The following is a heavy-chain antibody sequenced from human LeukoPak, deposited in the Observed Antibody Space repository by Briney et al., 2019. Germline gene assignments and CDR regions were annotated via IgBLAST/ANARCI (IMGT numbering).Heavy chain of an antibody. CDR1: GASISSYY. Sequence: WGTRALTGPVSGASISSYYWSGIRRPPGKGLEGMGYIYYSGSTNYNPSLKSRVTISVDTSKNQFSLKLSSVTAADTAVYYCARWITVTIVGSYYFDYWGQGTLVTVSS. CDR2: IYYSGST. V-gene: IGHV4-59*01. D-gene: IGHD4-17*01. J-gene: IGHJ4*02. CDR3: ARWITVTIVGSYYFDY.